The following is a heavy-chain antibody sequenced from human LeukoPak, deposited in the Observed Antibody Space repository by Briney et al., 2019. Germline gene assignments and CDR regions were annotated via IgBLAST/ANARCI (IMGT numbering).Heavy chain of an antibody. Sequence: PGGSLRLSCAASGFTFSSYWMSWVRQAPGKGPEWVANIKQDGSEKYYVDSVKGRFTISRDNAKNSLYLQMNSLRAEDTAVYYCASTCSSTSCYGFHYGMDVWGKGTTVTVSS. D-gene: IGHD2-2*01. J-gene: IGHJ6*04. V-gene: IGHV3-7*03. CDR3: ASTCSSTSCYGFHYGMDV. CDR1: GFTFSSYW. CDR2: IKQDGSEK.